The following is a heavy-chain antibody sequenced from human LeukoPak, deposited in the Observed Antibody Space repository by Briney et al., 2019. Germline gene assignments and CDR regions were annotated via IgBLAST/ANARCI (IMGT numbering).Heavy chain of an antibody. CDR1: GASIRSSY. CDR2: IYYTGST. Sequence: PSETLSLTCTVSGASIRSSYWSWLRQPPGKGLEWIGYIYYTGSTNSNPSLKSRVTVSVDTSKSQFSLKLSSMTAADTAVYYCARLDRSGYEMGGTWFDPWGQGTLVTVSS. V-gene: IGHV4-59*08. J-gene: IGHJ5*02. CDR3: ARLDRSGYEMGGTWFDP. D-gene: IGHD3-22*01.